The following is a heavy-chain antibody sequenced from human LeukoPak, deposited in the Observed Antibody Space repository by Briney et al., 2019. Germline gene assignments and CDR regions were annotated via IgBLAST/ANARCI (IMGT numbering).Heavy chain of an antibody. CDR3: TLTTFGVVYYFDY. Sequence: GRSLRLSCATSGFTFSRYAMHWVRQAPGKGLEWVALISYDGINQYYADSVKGRFIISRDNSKNTLYLQLNSLRLEDTAVYYCTLTTFGVVYYFDYWGQGTLVTVSS. D-gene: IGHD1/OR15-1a*01. J-gene: IGHJ4*02. CDR2: ISYDGINQ. CDR1: GFTFSRYA. V-gene: IGHV3-30*04.